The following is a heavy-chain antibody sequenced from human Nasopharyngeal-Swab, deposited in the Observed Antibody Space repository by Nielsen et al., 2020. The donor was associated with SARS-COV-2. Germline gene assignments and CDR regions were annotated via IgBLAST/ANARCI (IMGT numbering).Heavy chain of an antibody. CDR1: GYIFNTYW. Sequence: GESLKISCQVSGYIFNTYWIAWVRQMPGKGLEWMGIIYPGDSDTRYSPSFQGQVTISADKSINTAYLQWSSLKASDTAMYYCARTAIEGGYYRGDAFDIWGQGTMVTVSS. J-gene: IGHJ3*02. D-gene: IGHD3-22*01. CDR3: ARTAIEGGYYRGDAFDI. CDR2: IYPGDSDT. V-gene: IGHV5-51*01.